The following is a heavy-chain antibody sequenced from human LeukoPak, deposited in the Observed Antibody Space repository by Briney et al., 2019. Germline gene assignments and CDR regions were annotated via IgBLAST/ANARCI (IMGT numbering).Heavy chain of an antibody. D-gene: IGHD1-26*01. J-gene: IGHJ4*02. CDR1: GFTFSSYE. CDR3: ARDPPYSGHYFDF. Sequence: GESLRLSCGASGFTFSSYEMNWVRQAPGKGLEWLSYISSTGTNIYYTDSVKGRFTISRDNAKNSLYLQMNSLGAEDTALYYCARDPPYSGHYFDFWGQGTLVTVAS. CDR2: ISSTGTNI. V-gene: IGHV3-48*03.